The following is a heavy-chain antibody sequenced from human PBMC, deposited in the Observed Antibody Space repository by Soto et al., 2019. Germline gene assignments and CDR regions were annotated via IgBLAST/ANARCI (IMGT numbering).Heavy chain of an antibody. CDR2: ISANSGST. J-gene: IGHJ6*02. D-gene: IGHD3-22*01. CDR1: GYTFTSYG. Sequence: ASVKVSCKASGYTFTSYGISWVRQAPGQGLEWMGWISANSGSTNYAQKLQGWVNMTRDTSISTAYMELSRLRSDDTAVYYCARDLGYYYDSSGYYSSSYYYYGMDVWGQGTTVTVSS. CDR3: ARDLGYYYDSSGYYSSSYYYYGMDV. V-gene: IGHV1-18*01.